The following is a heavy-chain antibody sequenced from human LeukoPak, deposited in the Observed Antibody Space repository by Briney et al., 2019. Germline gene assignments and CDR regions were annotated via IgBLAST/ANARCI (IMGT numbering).Heavy chain of an antibody. V-gene: IGHV3-74*01. D-gene: IGHD1-26*01. J-gene: IGHJ4*02. CDR1: GFTFSSYW. Sequence: GSLRLSCAASGFTFSSYWMHWVRQAPGKGLVWVSRINSDGSSASYADSVKGRFTISRDNAKNTLYLQMNSLRAEDTAVYYCARARYSGSYFGYWGQGTLVTVSS. CDR3: ARARYSGSYFGY. CDR2: INSDGSSA.